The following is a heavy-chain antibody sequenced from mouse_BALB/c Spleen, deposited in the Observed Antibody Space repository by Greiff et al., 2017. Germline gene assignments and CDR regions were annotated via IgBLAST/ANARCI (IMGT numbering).Heavy chain of an antibody. V-gene: IGHV2-9*02. CDR1: GFSLTSYG. Sequence: QVQLKESGPGLVAPSQSLSITCTVSGFSLTSYGVHWVRQPPGKGLEWLGVIWAGGSTNYDSALMSRLSISKDNSKSQVFLKMNSLQTDDTAMYYCARDRSYYYGSSYDAMDYWGQGTSVTVSS. CDR3: ARDRSYYYGSSYDAMDY. J-gene: IGHJ4*01. CDR2: IWAGGST. D-gene: IGHD1-1*01.